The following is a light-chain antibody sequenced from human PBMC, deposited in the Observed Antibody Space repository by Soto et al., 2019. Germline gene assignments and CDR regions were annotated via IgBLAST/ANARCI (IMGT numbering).Light chain of an antibody. CDR1: QDLSSW. CDR3: QQAISFPIT. V-gene: IGKV1D-12*01. CDR2: AAS. J-gene: IGKJ5*01. Sequence: DIQLIQSPSTVSASVGDRVTSTCWASQDLSSWLAWYQQKPGKAPKLLISAASSLQSGVPSRFSGSGSGTDFTLTIRSLQPEDFATYYCQQAISFPITFGQGTRLDIK.